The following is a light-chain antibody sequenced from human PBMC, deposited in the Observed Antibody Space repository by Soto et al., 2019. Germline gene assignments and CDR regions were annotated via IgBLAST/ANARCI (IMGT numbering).Light chain of an antibody. CDR3: QQYYSYPPT. Sequence: IQLTQSPSSLSASVGDRVTITCRASQGISSNLAWYQQKPGKAPKLLINAASSLQSGVPSRFGGSGSGTDFTLTISCLQSEDFATYYCQQYYSYPPTFGQGTRLEIK. CDR2: AAS. J-gene: IGKJ5*01. V-gene: IGKV1-9*01. CDR1: QGISSN.